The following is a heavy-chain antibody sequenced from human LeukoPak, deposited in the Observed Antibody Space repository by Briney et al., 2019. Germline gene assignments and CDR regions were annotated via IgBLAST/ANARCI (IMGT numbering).Heavy chain of an antibody. CDR1: GFTLSSSE. CDR2: ISRSGSTI. D-gene: IGHD6-19*01. Sequence: GGSLRLSCAASGFTLSSSEMNWVRQALGKGLEWVSYISRSGSTIFYADSVKGRFTISRDNAKNSVSLQMNSLRAEDTAVYYCAKCSGWFVRGKDYYYYYMDVWGKGTTVTVSS. CDR3: AKCSGWFVRGKDYYYYYMDV. V-gene: IGHV3-48*03. J-gene: IGHJ6*03.